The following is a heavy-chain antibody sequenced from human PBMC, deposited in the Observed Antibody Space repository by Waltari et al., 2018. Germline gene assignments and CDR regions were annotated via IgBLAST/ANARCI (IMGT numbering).Heavy chain of an antibody. Sequence: EVQLVESGGGLVQPGGSLRLSCAASGFTFSTHWMSWVRQAPGKGVEWVANIKQDGSVKDYVDSVKGRFTISRDNAKNSVYLQMNSLGVEDTAVYYCARSRKSRPRYFDYWGQGTLVTVSS. J-gene: IGHJ4*02. V-gene: IGHV3-7*01. CDR2: IKQDGSVK. CDR3: ARSRKSRPRYFDY. CDR1: GFTFSTHW.